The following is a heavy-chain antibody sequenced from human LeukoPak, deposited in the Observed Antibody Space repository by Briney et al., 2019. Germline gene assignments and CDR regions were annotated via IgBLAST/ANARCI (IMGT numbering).Heavy chain of an antibody. CDR2: INAGNGNT. CDR1: GYTFTSYA. J-gene: IGHJ4*02. Sequence: ASVKVSCKASGYTFTSYAMHWVRQAPGQRLEWMGWINAGNGNTKYSQKFQGRVTITRDTSASTAYMELSSLRSEDTAVYYRARDQGYSSPNFDYWGQGTLVTVSS. V-gene: IGHV1-3*01. CDR3: ARDQGYSSPNFDY. D-gene: IGHD6-13*01.